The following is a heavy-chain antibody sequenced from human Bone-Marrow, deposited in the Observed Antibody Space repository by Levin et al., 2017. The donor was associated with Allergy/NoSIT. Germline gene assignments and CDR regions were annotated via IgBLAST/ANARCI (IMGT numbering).Heavy chain of an antibody. Sequence: PSETLSLTCTVSGGSISSYYWSWIRQPPGKGLEWIGYIYYSGSTNYNPSLKSRVTISVDTSKNQFSLKLSSVTAADTAVYYCARGLRGYYDSSGYFDYWGQGTLVTVSS. CDR3: ARGLRGYYDSSGYFDY. J-gene: IGHJ4*02. V-gene: IGHV4-59*01. CDR2: IYYSGST. D-gene: IGHD3-22*01. CDR1: GGSISSYY.